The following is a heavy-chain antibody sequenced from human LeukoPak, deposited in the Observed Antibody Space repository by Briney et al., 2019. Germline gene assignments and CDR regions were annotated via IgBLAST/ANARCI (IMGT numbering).Heavy chain of an antibody. J-gene: IGHJ4*02. CDR2: ISSSSSYI. CDR3: ARDADYYDSSGYQENGVFDY. D-gene: IGHD3-22*01. Sequence: GGSLRLSCAASGFTFSSYSMNWVRQAPGKGLEWVSSISSSSSYIYYADSVKGRFTISRDNAKNSLYLQMNSLRAEDTAVYYCARDADYYDSSGYQENGVFDYWGQGTLVTVSS. CDR1: GFTFSSYS. V-gene: IGHV3-21*01.